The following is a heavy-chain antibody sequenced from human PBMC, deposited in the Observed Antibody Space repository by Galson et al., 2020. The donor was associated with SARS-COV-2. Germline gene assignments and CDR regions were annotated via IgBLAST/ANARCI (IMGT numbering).Heavy chain of an antibody. CDR2: ISYDGSNK. CDR3: ARGIQLWLFGSGTFDY. CDR1: GFTFSSYA. D-gene: IGHD5-18*01. V-gene: IGHV3-30*04. Sequence: GESLKISCAASGFTFSSYAMHWVRQAPGKGLEWVAVISYDGSNKYYADSVKGRFTISRDNSKNTLYLQMNSLRAEDTAVYYCARGIQLWLFGSGTFDYWGQGTLVTVSS. J-gene: IGHJ4*02.